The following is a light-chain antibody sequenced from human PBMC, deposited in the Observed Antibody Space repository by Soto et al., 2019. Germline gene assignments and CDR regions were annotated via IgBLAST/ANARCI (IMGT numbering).Light chain of an antibody. Sequence: QSVLAQPPSASGSPGQSVTISCAGTSNDVGGYSFVSWYQQHPGKAPKLIIFEVSKRPSGVPDRFSGSKFGNTASLTVSGLQAEDGADYYCSSYAGNNIFYVFGTGTKVTVL. CDR1: SNDVGGYSF. J-gene: IGLJ1*01. CDR3: SSYAGNNIFYV. V-gene: IGLV2-8*01. CDR2: EVS.